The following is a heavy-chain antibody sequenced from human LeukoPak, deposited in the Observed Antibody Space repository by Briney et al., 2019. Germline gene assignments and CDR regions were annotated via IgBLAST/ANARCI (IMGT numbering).Heavy chain of an antibody. CDR1: GFTSIAYA. V-gene: IGHV3-69-1*02. CDR3: ARDLYGDYSFDY. D-gene: IGHD4-17*01. CDR2: ISTHI. Sequence: GGSLRLSCVGSGFTSIAYALTWVRQAPGKGLEWVSSISTHIYYADSVKGRFTISRDNAKNSLYLQMVSLRAEDTAIYYCARDLYGDYSFDYWGQGALVTVSS. J-gene: IGHJ4*02.